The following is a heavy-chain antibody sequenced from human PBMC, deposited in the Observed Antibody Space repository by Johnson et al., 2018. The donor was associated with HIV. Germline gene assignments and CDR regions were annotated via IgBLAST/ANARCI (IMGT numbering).Heavy chain of an antibody. D-gene: IGHD1-7*01. CDR2: IYSGGNT. V-gene: IGHV3-53*02. J-gene: IGHJ3*01. Sequence: EQLVETGGGLIQPGGSLRLSCAASGFIVSSNYMSWVRQAPGKGLEWVSVIYSGGNTSYADSVKGRFTISRDNAKNSLFLQMNGLRAEDTAVYYCARAPYNWNLGLFDAFDVWGQGTKVTVSA. CDR3: ARAPYNWNLGLFDAFDV. CDR1: GFIVSSNY.